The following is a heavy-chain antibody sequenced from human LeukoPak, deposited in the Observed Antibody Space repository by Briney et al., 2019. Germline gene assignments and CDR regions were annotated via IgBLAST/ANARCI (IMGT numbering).Heavy chain of an antibody. D-gene: IGHD2-8*01. CDR1: GGSISSGSYY. CDR3: AREADCTNGVCYTHASDI. CDR2: IYTSGST. Sequence: SETLSLXCTVSGGSISSGSYYWSWIRQPAVKGLEWIGRIYTSGSTNYNPSLKSRVTISVDTSKNQFSLKLSSVTAADTAVYYCAREADCTNGVCYTHASDIWGQGTMVTVSS. J-gene: IGHJ3*02. V-gene: IGHV4-61*02.